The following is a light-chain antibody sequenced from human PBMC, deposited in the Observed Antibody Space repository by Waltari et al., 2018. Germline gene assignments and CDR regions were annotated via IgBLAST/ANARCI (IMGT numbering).Light chain of an antibody. Sequence: QSALTQPASVSGSPGQSITISCTGTSSDVGGYNYVSWYQQHPGKAPKLMIYDVSKRPSGVSNRLAGSKSGNTASLTISWLQAEDEADYYCSSYTSSSTLVVFGGGTKLTVL. V-gene: IGLV2-14*01. CDR2: DVS. J-gene: IGLJ2*01. CDR3: SSYTSSSTLVV. CDR1: SSDVGGYNY.